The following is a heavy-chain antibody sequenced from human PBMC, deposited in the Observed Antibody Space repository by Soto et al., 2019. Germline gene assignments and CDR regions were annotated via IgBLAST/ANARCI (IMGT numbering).Heavy chain of an antibody. CDR3: ALNAFDF. CDR2: INPSDGDT. Sequence: ASVKVSCKASGYTFASYYMHLVRQAPGQGLEWMGIINPSDGDTSYAQKFQGRVTMTRDTSTTTVYMEVSSLRSEDTAVYYCALNAFDFWGQGTMVTVSS. V-gene: IGHV1-46*01. CDR1: GYTFASYY. J-gene: IGHJ3*01.